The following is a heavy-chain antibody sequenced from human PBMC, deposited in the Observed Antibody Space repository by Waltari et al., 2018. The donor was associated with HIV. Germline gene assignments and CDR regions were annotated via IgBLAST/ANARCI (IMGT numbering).Heavy chain of an antibody. CDR1: GYTLTELS. J-gene: IGHJ3*02. D-gene: IGHD3-22*01. Sequence: QVQLVQSGAEVKKPGASVKVSCKVSGYTLTELSMHWVRQAPGKGLEWMGGFDHEDGETIYAQKFQGRVTMTEDTSTDTAYMELSSLRSEDTAVYYCAITMIVVVSRTVAFDIWGQGTMVTVSS. CDR2: FDHEDGET. CDR3: AITMIVVVSRTVAFDI. V-gene: IGHV1-24*01.